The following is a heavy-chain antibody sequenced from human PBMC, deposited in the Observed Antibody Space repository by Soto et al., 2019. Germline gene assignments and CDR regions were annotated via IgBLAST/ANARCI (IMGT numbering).Heavy chain of an antibody. CDR3: VRVTVEMSS. Sequence: GGSLRLSCAASGFTFSSYSMNWVRQAPGKGLEYVSAISDNGGSTYYANSVKDRFTISRDNSKNTLFLQMSSLRAEDMAVYYCVRVTVEMSSWGQGTLVTVSS. J-gene: IGHJ4*02. CDR1: GFTFSSYS. D-gene: IGHD2-15*01. CDR2: ISDNGGST. V-gene: IGHV3-64*01.